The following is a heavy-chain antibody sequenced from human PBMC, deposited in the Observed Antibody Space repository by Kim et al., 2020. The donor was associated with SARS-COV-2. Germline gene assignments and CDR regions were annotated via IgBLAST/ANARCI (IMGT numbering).Heavy chain of an antibody. J-gene: IGHJ6*02. D-gene: IGHD1-26*01. V-gene: IGHV4-34*01. CDR1: GGSFSGYY. Sequence: SETLSLTCAVYGGSFSGYYWSWIRQPPGKGLEWIGEINHSGSTNYNPSLKSRVTISVDTSKNQFSLKLSSVTAADTAVYYCARHLRGSYSPRAYGMDVWGQGTTVTVSS. CDR3: ARHLRGSYSPRAYGMDV. CDR2: INHSGST.